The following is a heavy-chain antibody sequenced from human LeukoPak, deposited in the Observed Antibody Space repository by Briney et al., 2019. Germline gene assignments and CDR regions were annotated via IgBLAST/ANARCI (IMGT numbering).Heavy chain of an antibody. V-gene: IGHV4-59*01. Sequence: KASETLSLTCTVSGGSISSYYWSWIRQPPGKGLEWIGYIYYSGSTNYNPSLKSRVTISVDTSKNQFSLKLSSVTAADTAVYYCARGGKGRDGYKTTIDYWGQGTLVTVSS. D-gene: IGHD5-24*01. CDR1: GGSISSYY. J-gene: IGHJ4*02. CDR2: IYYSGST. CDR3: ARGGKGRDGYKTTIDY.